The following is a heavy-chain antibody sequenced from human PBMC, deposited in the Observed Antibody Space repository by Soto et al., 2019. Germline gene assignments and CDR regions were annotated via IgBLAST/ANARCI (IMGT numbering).Heavy chain of an antibody. Sequence: PGESLKISCKGSGYSYTSYWIGSVRQMPGKGLEWMGIIYPGDSDTRYSPSFQGQVTISADKSISTAYLQWSSLKASDTAIYYCARTAAAGKYYYGVDVWGQGTTDTVSS. CDR1: GYSYTSYW. J-gene: IGHJ6*02. D-gene: IGHD6-13*01. CDR3: ARTAAAGKYYYGVDV. V-gene: IGHV5-51*01. CDR2: IYPGDSDT.